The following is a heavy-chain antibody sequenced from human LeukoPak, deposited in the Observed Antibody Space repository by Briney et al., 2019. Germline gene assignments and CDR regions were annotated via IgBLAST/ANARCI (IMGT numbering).Heavy chain of an antibody. CDR2: ISSNGGST. J-gene: IGHJ4*02. V-gene: IGHV3-64*01. CDR1: GFTFSSYG. CDR3: ARVLLWFGELLYEALDY. D-gene: IGHD3-10*01. Sequence: PGGSLRLSCAASGFTFSSYGMHWVRQAPGKGLEYVSAISSNGGSTYYANSVKGRFTISRDNSKNTLYLQMGSLRAEDMAVYYCARVLLWFGELLYEALDYWGQGTLVTVSS.